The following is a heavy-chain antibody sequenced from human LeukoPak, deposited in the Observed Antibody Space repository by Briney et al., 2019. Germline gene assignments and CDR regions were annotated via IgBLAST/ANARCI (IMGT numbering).Heavy chain of an antibody. Sequence: KTSETLSLTCAVYGGSFSGYYWSWIRQPPGKGLEWIGEINHSGSTNYNPSLKSRVTISVDTSKNQFSLKLSSVTAADTAVYYCARGLAGWLEYYLDYWGQGTLVTVSS. V-gene: IGHV4-34*01. CDR3: ARGLAGWLEYYLDY. J-gene: IGHJ4*02. D-gene: IGHD6-19*01. CDR1: GGSFSGYY. CDR2: INHSGST.